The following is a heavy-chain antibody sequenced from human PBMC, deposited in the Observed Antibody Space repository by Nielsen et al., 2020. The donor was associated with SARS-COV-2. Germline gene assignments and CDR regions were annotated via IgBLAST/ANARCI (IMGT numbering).Heavy chain of an antibody. CDR2: ISGSATTI. D-gene: IGHD3-10*01. Sequence: GESLKISCAASGFMFSDYYMGWIRQAPGKGLEWVAYISGSATTIYYADSVRGRFTISRDNAKNSLYLQMDSLRAEDTALYYCARDPYYGSGTFRFYGMDLWGQGTTVTVSS. CDR1: GFMFSDYY. CDR3: ARDPYYGSGTFRFYGMDL. J-gene: IGHJ6*02. V-gene: IGHV3-11*04.